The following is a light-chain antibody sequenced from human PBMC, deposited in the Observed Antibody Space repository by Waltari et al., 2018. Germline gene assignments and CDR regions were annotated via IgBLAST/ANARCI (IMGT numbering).Light chain of an antibody. CDR1: SSDVGGYNY. CDR3: SAYTSSSTLL. CDR2: EFS. J-gene: IGLJ2*01. Sequence: QSALTQPASVSGSPGQSITISCTGTSSDVGGYNYVSWYQQHPGKAPKLMIYEFSNRPSGCSSPFSGSTPGNAASLTISGLQAEDEADYYCSAYTSSSTLLVGGGTKLTVL. V-gene: IGLV2-14*01.